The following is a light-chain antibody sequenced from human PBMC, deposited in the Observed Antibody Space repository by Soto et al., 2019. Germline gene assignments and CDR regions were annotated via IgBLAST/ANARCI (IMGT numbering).Light chain of an antibody. CDR2: EVS. CDR3: SSYTSNSIV. J-gene: IGLJ1*01. CDR1: SSDVGGYNY. Sequence: QSALTQPASVSGSPGQSITISCTGTSSDVGGYNYVSWYQQHPGKAPKLMIYEVSFRPSGISNRFSGSKSGNTASLTISGIPAEDEADYYCSSYTSNSIVFGTGTKVTV. V-gene: IGLV2-14*01.